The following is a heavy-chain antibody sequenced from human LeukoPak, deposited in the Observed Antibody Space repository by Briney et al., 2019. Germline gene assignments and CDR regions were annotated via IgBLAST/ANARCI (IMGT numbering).Heavy chain of an antibody. CDR3: ARGQVPAARGYNWFDP. J-gene: IGHJ5*02. CDR2: INARGDT. V-gene: IGHV4-34*01. Sequence: SETLSLTCAVYGWSFNDYYWNWVRQPPGKGLEWIGEINARGDTNYNPSLKGRVTISVDSSKNQFSLTLTSMFAADTAIYYCARGQVPAARGYNWFDPWGQGTLVTVSS. CDR1: GWSFNDYY. D-gene: IGHD2-2*01.